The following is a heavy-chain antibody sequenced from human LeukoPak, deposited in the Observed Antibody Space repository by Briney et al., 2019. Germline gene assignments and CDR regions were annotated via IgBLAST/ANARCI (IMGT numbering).Heavy chain of an antibody. CDR3: AREGPRGNSQFDY. CDR2: IWYDGSNK. CDR1: GFTFSSYG. D-gene: IGHD2/OR15-2a*01. J-gene: IGHJ4*02. Sequence: GGSLRLSCAASGFTFSSYGMHWVRQAPGKGLEWAALIWYDGSNKYYADSVKGRLTISRDNSKNTLYLQMNSLRAEDTAVYYCAREGPRGNSQFDYWGQGTLVTVSS. V-gene: IGHV3-33*01.